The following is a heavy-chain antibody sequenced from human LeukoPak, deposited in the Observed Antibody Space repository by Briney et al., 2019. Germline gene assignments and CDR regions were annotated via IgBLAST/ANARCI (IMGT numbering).Heavy chain of an antibody. Sequence: PGRSLRLSCAASGFTFSSYGMHWVRQAPGKGLEWVAVISYDGSNKYYADSVKGRFTISRDNSKNTLYVQMNSLRAEDTAVYYCARDRIRAATDFAYWGQGTLVTVSS. CDR3: ARDRIRAATDFAY. CDR2: ISYDGSNK. CDR1: GFTFSSYG. V-gene: IGHV3-30*03. D-gene: IGHD3-16*01. J-gene: IGHJ4*02.